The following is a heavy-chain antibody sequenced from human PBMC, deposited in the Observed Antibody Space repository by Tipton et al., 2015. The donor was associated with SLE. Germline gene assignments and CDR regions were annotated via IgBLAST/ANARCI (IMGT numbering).Heavy chain of an antibody. J-gene: IGHJ4*02. D-gene: IGHD6-13*01. V-gene: IGHV4-59*12. CDR1: GGSISSYY. Sequence: TLSLTCTVSGGSISSYYWSWIRQPPGKGLEWIGYIYYSGSTNYNPSPKSRVTISVDTSKNQFSLKLSSVTAADTAVYYCAREGNGQQLGYWGQGTLVTVSS. CDR2: IYYSGST. CDR3: AREGNGQQLGY.